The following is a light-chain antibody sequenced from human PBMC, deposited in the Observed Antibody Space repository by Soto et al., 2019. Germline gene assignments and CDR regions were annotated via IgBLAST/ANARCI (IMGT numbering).Light chain of an antibody. CDR2: AAS. Sequence: DIRLTQSPSAVSASVGDRLTITCRASQSISSYLNWYRQTPGKAPKVLIFAASNLRSGVPSRFSGSGSGTDFTLTITSLQPEDFATYYCQQSFTTPRTFGQGTKVDI. J-gene: IGKJ1*01. CDR1: QSISSY. V-gene: IGKV1-39*01. CDR3: QQSFTTPRT.